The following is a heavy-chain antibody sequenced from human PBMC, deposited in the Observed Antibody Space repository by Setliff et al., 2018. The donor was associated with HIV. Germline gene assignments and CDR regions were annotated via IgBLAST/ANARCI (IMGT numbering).Heavy chain of an antibody. V-gene: IGHV4-38-2*01. Sequence: TSETLSLTCAVSGFYISAGYYWGWIRQSPGRGLEWIGCIYNSGQTYYNPSLKSRVTISIDTSENQFSLSLSSVTAADTALYFCARAPPGIQLLTTTNGPYYFDFWGQGLLVTVSS. D-gene: IGHD1-26*01. J-gene: IGHJ4*02. CDR3: ARAPPGIQLLTTTNGPYYFDF. CDR1: GFYISAGYY. CDR2: IYNSGQT.